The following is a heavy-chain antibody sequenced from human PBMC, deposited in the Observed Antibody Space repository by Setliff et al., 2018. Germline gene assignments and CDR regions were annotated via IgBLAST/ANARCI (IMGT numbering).Heavy chain of an antibody. CDR3: ARVGQATVVTAIHGALDY. CDR2: IKQDESEK. CDR1: GFTFTNYW. Sequence: SGGSLRLSCAASGFTFTNYWINWVRQAPGKGLEWVANIKQDESEKHYADSVKGRFTISRDNSKNTVYLQMNSLRAADTAVYHCARVGQATVVTAIHGALDYWGQGTLVTVSS. V-gene: IGHV3-7*01. D-gene: IGHD2-21*02. J-gene: IGHJ4*02.